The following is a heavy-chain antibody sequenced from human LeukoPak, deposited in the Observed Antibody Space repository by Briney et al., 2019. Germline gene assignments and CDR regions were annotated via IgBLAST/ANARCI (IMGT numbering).Heavy chain of an antibody. Sequence: SETLSLTCTVSGYSISSGYYWGWIRQPPGKGLEWIGSIYHSGSTYYNPSLKSRVTISVDTSKNQFSLKLSSVTAADTAVYYCARGNAYCGGDCYDYWGQGTLVTVSS. V-gene: IGHV4-38-2*02. CDR3: ARGNAYCGGDCYDY. D-gene: IGHD2-21*01. J-gene: IGHJ4*02. CDR2: IYHSGST. CDR1: GYSISSGYY.